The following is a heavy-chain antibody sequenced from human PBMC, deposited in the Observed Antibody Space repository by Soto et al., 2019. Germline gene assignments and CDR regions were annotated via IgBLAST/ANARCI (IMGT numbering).Heavy chain of an antibody. Sequence: GGSLRLSCAASGFIFNDYYMSWIRQAPGKGLEWLSNISGSSGSKKYADAGKGRFTISRDNAKKSLYLEMHSLRAEDTAVYYCARYAAEVTTFFDHWGQGTLVTVSS. CDR2: ISGSSGSK. D-gene: IGHD4-17*01. CDR3: ARYAAEVTTFFDH. CDR1: GFIFNDYY. V-gene: IGHV3-11*06. J-gene: IGHJ4*02.